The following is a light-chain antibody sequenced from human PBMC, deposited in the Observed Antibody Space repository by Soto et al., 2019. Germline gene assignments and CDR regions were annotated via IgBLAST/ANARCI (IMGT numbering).Light chain of an antibody. CDR2: EVT. J-gene: IGLJ1*01. V-gene: IGLV2-14*01. Sequence: QPASVSGSPGQSITISCTGTSSDIGGYNYVSWYQQHPGKAPKLMIYEVTNRPSGVSNRFSGSKSANTASLTISGLQAEDEADYYCSSYTSGSTYVFGTGTKLTVL. CDR3: SSYTSGSTYV. CDR1: SSDIGGYNY.